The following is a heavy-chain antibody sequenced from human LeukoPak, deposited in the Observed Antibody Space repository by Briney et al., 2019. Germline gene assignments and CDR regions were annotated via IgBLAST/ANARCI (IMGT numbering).Heavy chain of an antibody. Sequence: GGSLRLSCAASGFTFSSYWMDWVRQAPGKGLEWVAMILSDGNNDYYADSVKGRFTISRDNSKNTLYLQMNSLRPEDTAVYYCAKDFQGRWTIDYWGQGTLVTVSP. J-gene: IGHJ4*02. CDR2: ILSDGNND. D-gene: IGHD3/OR15-3a*01. V-gene: IGHV3-30*18. CDR3: AKDFQGRWTIDY. CDR1: GFTFSSYW.